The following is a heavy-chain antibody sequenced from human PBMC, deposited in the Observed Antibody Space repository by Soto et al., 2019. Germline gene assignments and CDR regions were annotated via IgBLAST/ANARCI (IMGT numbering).Heavy chain of an antibody. D-gene: IGHD3-22*01. CDR3: ARGKRGYYDSSGYYPYYFDY. CDR2: ISYDASNK. Sequence: GGSLRLSPASSGFTFSSYAMHWVRQAPGKGLEWVAVISYDASNKYYVDSVKGRFTISRDNAKNSLYLQMNSLRAEDTAVYYCARGKRGYYDSSGYYPYYFDYWGQGTLVTVSS. J-gene: IGHJ4*02. CDR1: GFTFSSYA. V-gene: IGHV3-30-3*01.